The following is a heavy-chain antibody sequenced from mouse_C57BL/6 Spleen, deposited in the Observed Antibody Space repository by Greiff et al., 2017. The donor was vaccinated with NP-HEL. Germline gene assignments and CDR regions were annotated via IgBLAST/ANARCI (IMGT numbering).Heavy chain of an antibody. Sequence: QVQLKQSGPGLVAPSPSLSISCTVSGFSLTSYAISWVRQPPGKGLEWLGVIWTGGGTNYNSALKSRLSISKDNSKSNAVLKMNSLQTDDTAGYYWGSPNYYGGAMDYWGQGTSVTVSS. CDR2: IWTGGGT. CDR3: GSPNYYGGAMDY. CDR1: GFSLTSYA. D-gene: IGHD1-1*01. J-gene: IGHJ4*01. V-gene: IGHV2-9-1*01.